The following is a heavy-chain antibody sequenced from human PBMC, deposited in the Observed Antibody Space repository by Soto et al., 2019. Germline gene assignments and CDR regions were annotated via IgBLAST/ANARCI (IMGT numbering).Heavy chain of an antibody. V-gene: IGHV3-21*01. Sequence: GGSLRLSCAASGFTFSSYAMSWVRQAPGKGLEWVSAITSSSAFLYYADSLKGRFTISRDNARNSLYLQMHSLRAEDTAVYYCARETASGTTNLDYWGQGTLLTVSS. J-gene: IGHJ4*02. CDR2: ITSSSAFL. CDR3: ARETASGTTNLDY. CDR1: GFTFSSYA. D-gene: IGHD1-7*01.